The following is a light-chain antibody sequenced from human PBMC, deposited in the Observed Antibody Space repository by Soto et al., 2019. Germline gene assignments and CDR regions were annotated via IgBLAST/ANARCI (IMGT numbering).Light chain of an antibody. CDR2: GNY. J-gene: IGLJ1*01. V-gene: IGLV1-40*01. CDR1: SSNIGAGYD. CDR3: QSYDSSLSGSYV. Sequence: QSVLTQPPSVSGSPGQSVTISCTGSSSNIGAGYDVHWYQQLPGTAPKLLIYGNYNRPSGVPDRFSGSKSGTSASLAITGLQAEDEAGYYCQSYDSSLSGSYVFGTGTKLTVL.